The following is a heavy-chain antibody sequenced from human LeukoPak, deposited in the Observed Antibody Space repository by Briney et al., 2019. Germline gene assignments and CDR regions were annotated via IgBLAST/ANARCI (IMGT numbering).Heavy chain of an antibody. V-gene: IGHV3-7*01. Sequence: GGSLRLSCAASGFTFSSYGMHWVRQAPGKGLEWVANIRQDGSEKYYVDSVKGRFTISRDNAKNSLYLQMNSLRAEDTAVYYCARAPGSSGYYSPPADWGQGTLVTVSS. D-gene: IGHD3-22*01. CDR1: GFTFSSYG. J-gene: IGHJ4*02. CDR2: IRQDGSEK. CDR3: ARAPGSSGYYSPPAD.